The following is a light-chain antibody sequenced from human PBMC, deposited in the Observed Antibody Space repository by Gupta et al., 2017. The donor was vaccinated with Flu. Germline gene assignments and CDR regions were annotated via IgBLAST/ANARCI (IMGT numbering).Light chain of an antibody. V-gene: IGKV3D-15*01. CDR3: QQDDNWPPWT. J-gene: IGKJ1*01. Sequence: EPVIAQSPGPLSVSPGERATLSCRASQSVSSNLDWYKQKPGQAPRILIFGASTSPTGIPARFSGSGSGREFSLTISSRQSEDFAIYYCQQDDNWPPWTFGQGTKVEIK. CDR2: GAS. CDR1: QSVSSN.